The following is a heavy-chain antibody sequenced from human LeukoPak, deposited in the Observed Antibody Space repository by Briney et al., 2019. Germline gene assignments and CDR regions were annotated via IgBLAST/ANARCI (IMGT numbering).Heavy chain of an antibody. D-gene: IGHD1-14*01. J-gene: IGHJ4*02. CDR3: ARAPEYGLYYFDY. CDR1: GGSFSGYY. Sequence: SETLSLTCAVYGGSFSGYYWSWIRQPAGKGLELIGRIYTSGSSSYNPSLKSRVTISVDTSKNQFSLKLSSVTAADTAVYYCARAPEYGLYYFDYWGQGTLVTVSS. CDR2: IYTSGSS. V-gene: IGHV4-59*10.